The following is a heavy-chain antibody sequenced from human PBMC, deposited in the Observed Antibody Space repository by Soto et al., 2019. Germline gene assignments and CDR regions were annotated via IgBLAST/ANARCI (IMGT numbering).Heavy chain of an antibody. CDR3: ARAPRGYCSGGSCYSRSRNGYYHYGMDV. J-gene: IGHJ6*02. CDR2: MNPNSGNT. Sequence: ASVKVSCKASGYTFTSYDINWVRQATGQGLEWMGWMNPNSGNTGYAQKFQGRVTMTRNTSISTAYMELSSLRSEDTAVYYCARAPRGYCSGGSCYSRSRNGYYHYGMDVWGQGTTVTVSS. D-gene: IGHD2-15*01. CDR1: GYTFTSYD. V-gene: IGHV1-8*01.